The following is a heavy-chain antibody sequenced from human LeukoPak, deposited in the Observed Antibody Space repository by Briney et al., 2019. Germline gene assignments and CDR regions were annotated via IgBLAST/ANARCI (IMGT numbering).Heavy chain of an antibody. Sequence: GGSLRLSCAASGFTFSSYSMNWVRQAPGKGLEWVSSISSSSSYIYYADSVKGRFTISRDNAKNSLYLQMNSLRAEDTAVYYSARGLEVPHYYFYYGMDVWGQGTTVTVSS. J-gene: IGHJ6*02. D-gene: IGHD1-1*01. CDR2: ISSSSSYI. V-gene: IGHV3-21*01. CDR1: GFTFSSYS. CDR3: ARGLEVPHYYFYYGMDV.